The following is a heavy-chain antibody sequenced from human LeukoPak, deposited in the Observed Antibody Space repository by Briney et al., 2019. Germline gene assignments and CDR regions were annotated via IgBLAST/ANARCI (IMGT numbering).Heavy chain of an antibody. Sequence: ASVKVSCKASGYTFTGYYMHWVRQAPGQGLEWMGWINPNSGGTNYAQKFQGRVTMTRDTSISTAYMELSRLRSDDTAVYHCARGGNDFWLLGYFDYWGQGTLVTVSS. CDR1: GYTFTGYY. V-gene: IGHV1-2*02. J-gene: IGHJ4*02. D-gene: IGHD3-3*01. CDR2: INPNSGGT. CDR3: ARGGNDFWLLGYFDY.